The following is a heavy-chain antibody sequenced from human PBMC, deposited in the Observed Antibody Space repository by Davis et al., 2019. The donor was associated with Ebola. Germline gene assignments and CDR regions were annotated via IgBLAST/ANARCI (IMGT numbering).Heavy chain of an antibody. CDR3: ARQESLYGSSDY. J-gene: IGHJ4*02. Sequence: GESLKISCKCSGYSFTSYWIGWVRQMPGKGLEWMGIIYPGDSDARYSPSFEGQVTISVDRSITTAYLQWSSLRASDTAIYYCARQESLYGSSDYWGQGTLVTVSS. CDR1: GYSFTSYW. CDR2: IYPGDSDA. V-gene: IGHV5-51*01. D-gene: IGHD3-22*01.